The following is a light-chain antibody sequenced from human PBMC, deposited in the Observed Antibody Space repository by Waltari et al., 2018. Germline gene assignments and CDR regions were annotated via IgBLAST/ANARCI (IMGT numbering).Light chain of an antibody. J-gene: IGKJ2*01. CDR2: KAS. Sequence: DIQMTQSPSTLSPSVVDRVTITCRASQSISSWLAWYQQKPGKAPKLLIYKASSLESEVPSRFSGSGSGTEFTLTISSLQPDDFATYYCQQYNSYSKTFGQGTKLEIK. V-gene: IGKV1-5*03. CDR3: QQYNSYSKT. CDR1: QSISSW.